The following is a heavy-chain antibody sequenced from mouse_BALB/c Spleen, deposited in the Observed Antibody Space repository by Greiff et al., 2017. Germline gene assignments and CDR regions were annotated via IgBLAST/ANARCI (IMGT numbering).Heavy chain of an antibody. CDR1: GFTFSSYT. CDR3: TRDRGNYGYFDV. D-gene: IGHD2-1*01. J-gene: IGHJ1*01. V-gene: IGHV5-6-4*01. Sequence: EVQRVESGGGLVKPGGSLKLSCAASGFTFSSYTMSWVRQTPEKRLEWVATISSGGSYTYYPDSVKGRFTISRDNAKNTLYLQMSSLKSEDTAMYYCTRDRGNYGYFDVWGAGTTVTVSS. CDR2: ISSGGSYT.